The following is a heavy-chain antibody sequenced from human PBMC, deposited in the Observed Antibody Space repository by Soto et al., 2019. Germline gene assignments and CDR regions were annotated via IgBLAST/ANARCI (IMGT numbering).Heavy chain of an antibody. V-gene: IGHV3-30-3*01. CDR2: ISYEGSNN. Sequence: QVQLVEAGGGVVQPGRSLRLSCGASGFTFNSHDMHWVRQAPGKGLEWVAVISYEGSNNFYAESVKGRFTISRDNSKNPLYLQMNSLRREDTAVYYCARGAEYQLLSRDYFYGMDVWGQGTTVTVSS. J-gene: IGHJ6*02. D-gene: IGHD2-2*01. CDR1: GFTFNSHD. CDR3: ARGAEYQLLSRDYFYGMDV.